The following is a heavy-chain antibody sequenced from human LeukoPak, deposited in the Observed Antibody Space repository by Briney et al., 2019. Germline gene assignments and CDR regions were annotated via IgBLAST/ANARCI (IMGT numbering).Heavy chain of an antibody. CDR1: GFAFNESY. J-gene: IGHJ5*01. CDR2: ISGRSFSI. Sequence: GGSLRLSCAASGFAFNESYMTWIRQAPGKGLEWVGYISGRSFSIYYAGSVQGRFTISRDNPTNSLFLHMSSLRVDDTAVYFCARGKRRFDSWGQGTLVTVSS. V-gene: IGHV3-11*01. CDR3: ARGKRRFDS.